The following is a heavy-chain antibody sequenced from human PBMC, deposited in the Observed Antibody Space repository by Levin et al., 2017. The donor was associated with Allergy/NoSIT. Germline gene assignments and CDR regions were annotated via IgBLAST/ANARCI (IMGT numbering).Heavy chain of an antibody. CDR3: ARGGDPVWWYFDL. D-gene: IGHD4-17*01. CDR1: GGSFSGYY. J-gene: IGHJ2*01. Sequence: SETLSLTCAVYGGSFSGYYYSWIRQPPGKGLEWIGEINHTGSTNYNPSLKSRVTISVDTSKNQFSLKLSSVTAADTALYYCARGGDPVWWYFDLWGRGTLVTVSS. V-gene: IGHV4-34*01. CDR2: INHTGST.